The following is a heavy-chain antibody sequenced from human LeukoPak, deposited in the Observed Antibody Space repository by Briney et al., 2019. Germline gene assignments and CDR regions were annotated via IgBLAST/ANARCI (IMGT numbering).Heavy chain of an antibody. D-gene: IGHD5-18*01. V-gene: IGHV1-24*01. CDR2: FDVIVSET. CDR1: GSSLTELS. J-gene: IGHJ4*02. CDR3: AAGRPYSLIDD. Sequence: GPPGRASCTLSGSSLTELSLYWVRQAPGKGLEWRGGFDVIVSETSYAQKSQGRVTMTEDSSTDPVSMELRSLTSDDTALYYCAAGRPYSLIDDWGQGTLVTVSS.